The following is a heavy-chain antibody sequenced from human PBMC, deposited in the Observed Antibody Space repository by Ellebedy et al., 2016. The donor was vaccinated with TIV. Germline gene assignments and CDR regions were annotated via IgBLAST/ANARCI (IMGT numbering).Heavy chain of an antibody. V-gene: IGHV3-23*01. CDR1: GFTFSSYA. D-gene: IGHD5-18*01. Sequence: GESLKISXAASGFTFSSYAMSWVLQAPGKGLEWVSAISGSGDRTYYADSVKGRFTISRDNSKNTLYLQMNSLRAEDTAMYYCVKEASGYSYANYWGQGTLVTVSS. J-gene: IGHJ4*02. CDR3: VKEASGYSYANY. CDR2: ISGSGDRT.